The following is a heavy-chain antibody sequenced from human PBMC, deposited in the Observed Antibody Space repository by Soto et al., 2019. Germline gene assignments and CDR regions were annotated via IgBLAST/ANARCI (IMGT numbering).Heavy chain of an antibody. CDR3: ARHDDFWSGIRAFDY. D-gene: IGHD3-3*01. V-gene: IGHV4-39*01. CDR1: GGSISSSSYY. CDR2: IYYSGST. Sequence: QLQLQESGPGLVKPSETLSLTCTVSGGSISSSSYYWGWIRQPPGKGLEWIGSIYYSGSTYYNPSLKSRVTISVDTSKNQFSLKLSSVTAADTAVYYCARHDDFWSGIRAFDYWGQGTLVTVSS. J-gene: IGHJ4*02.